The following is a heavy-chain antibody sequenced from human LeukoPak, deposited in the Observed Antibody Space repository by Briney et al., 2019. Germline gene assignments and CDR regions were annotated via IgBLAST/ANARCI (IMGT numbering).Heavy chain of an antibody. D-gene: IGHD6-19*01. V-gene: IGHV3-30*04. CDR2: ISYDGSNK. Sequence: GGSLRLSCAASGFTFSSYAMHWVRQAPGKGLEWVAVISYDGSNKHYADSVKGRFTISRDNSKNTLYLQMNSLRAEDTAVYYCARDFLGELSSGWSYYYYYYGMDVWGKGTTVTVSS. CDR3: ARDFLGELSSGWSYYYYYYGMDV. CDR1: GFTFSSYA. J-gene: IGHJ6*04.